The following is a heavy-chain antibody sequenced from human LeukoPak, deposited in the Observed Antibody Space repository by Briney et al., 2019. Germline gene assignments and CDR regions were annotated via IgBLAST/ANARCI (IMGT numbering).Heavy chain of an antibody. CDR1: GYTFSSYG. Sequence: ASVKVSCKSSGYTFSSYGISWVRQAPGQGVEWMGWINPYNGNTNYTQKFQGRVTMTTDTSTSTAYMELRSLRSGDTAVYYCARGVYLKAWSDPWGQGTPVTVSS. D-gene: IGHD6-13*01. J-gene: IGHJ5*02. CDR3: ARGVYLKAWSDP. V-gene: IGHV1-18*01. CDR2: INPYNGNT.